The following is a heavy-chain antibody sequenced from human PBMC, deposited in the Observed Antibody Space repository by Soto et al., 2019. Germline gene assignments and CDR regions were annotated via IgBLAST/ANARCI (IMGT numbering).Heavy chain of an antibody. Sequence: QVQLVQSGAEVKKPGASVKVSCKASGYTFTSYYMHWVRQAPGQGLEWMGIINPSGGSTSYAQKFQGRVTMTRDTSTSTVYMELSSMRSEDTAVYYCASAVRPGGYCGYYYYGMDVWGQGTTVTVSS. J-gene: IGHJ6*02. CDR3: ASAVRPGGYCGYYYYGMDV. D-gene: IGHD1-26*01. CDR1: GYTFTSYY. CDR2: INPSGGST. V-gene: IGHV1-46*03.